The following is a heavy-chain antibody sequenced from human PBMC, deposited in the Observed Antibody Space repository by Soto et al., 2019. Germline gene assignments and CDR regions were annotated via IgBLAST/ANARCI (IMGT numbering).Heavy chain of an antibody. D-gene: IGHD3-16*01. CDR3: AGGAGGADAFDL. V-gene: IGHV1-69*12. CDR1: GGTFGTYT. Sequence: QVHLVQSGAEMRKPGSSINVSCQASGGTFGTYTFSWVRQAPGQGLHWMGEIIPMFRTTKYAPKFQDRLTLTADESTTTVYMELNSLTFDDTAVYYCAGGAGGADAFDLWGQGTMIIVSS. J-gene: IGHJ3*01. CDR2: IIPMFRTT.